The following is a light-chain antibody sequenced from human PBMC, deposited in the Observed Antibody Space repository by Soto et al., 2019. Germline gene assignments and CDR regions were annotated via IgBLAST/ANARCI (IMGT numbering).Light chain of an antibody. CDR3: HQRGGSPPTWT. V-gene: IGKV1-5*01. J-gene: IGKJ1*01. Sequence: DIQMTQSPSTLSASVGDRVTITCRASQSISDWLAWFQQKPGKAPKLMIYAASSLQSGVPSRFSGSGSGTAFTLTIRRLEPEDFAVYYCHQRGGSPPTWTFGQGTKVDIK. CDR2: AAS. CDR1: QSISDW.